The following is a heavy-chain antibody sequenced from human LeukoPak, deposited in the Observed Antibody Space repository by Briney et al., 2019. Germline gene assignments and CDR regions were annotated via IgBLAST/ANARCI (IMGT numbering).Heavy chain of an antibody. CDR2: IYYSGST. J-gene: IGHJ6*03. D-gene: IGHD1-14*01. CDR1: GGSINSNNDY. Sequence: NSSETLSLTCFVSGGSINSNNDYWGWIRQPPGKGLEWIGSIYYSGSTYYNPSLKSRVTISVDTSKNQFSLKLSSVTAADTAVYYCARRPPGGEPVDYYYYMDVWGKGTTVTISS. CDR3: ARRPPGGEPVDYYYYMDV. V-gene: IGHV4-39*01.